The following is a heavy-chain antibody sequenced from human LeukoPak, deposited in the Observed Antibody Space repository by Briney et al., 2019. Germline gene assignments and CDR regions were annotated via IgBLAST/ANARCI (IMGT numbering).Heavy chain of an antibody. J-gene: IGHJ4*02. CDR3: ARQPRVVRGVVDY. D-gene: IGHD3-10*01. CDR1: GGSIGSSSYY. V-gene: IGHV4-39*01. CDR2: IYYSGST. Sequence: NPSETLSLTCTVSGGSIGSSSYYWGWIRQPPGKGLEWIGSIYYSGSTYYNPSLKSRVTISVDTSKNQFSLKLSSVTAADTAVYYCARQPRVVRGVVDYWGQGTLVTVSS.